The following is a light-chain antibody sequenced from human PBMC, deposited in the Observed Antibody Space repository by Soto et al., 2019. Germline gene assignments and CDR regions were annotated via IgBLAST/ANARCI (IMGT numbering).Light chain of an antibody. J-gene: IGLJ2*01. Sequence: QSALTQPASVSGSPGQSITISCTGTSGDVGTYNLVSWYQQHPGRAPQLIIFEVNKRPSGVSNRLSGSKSGNTASLAISGLQADDEADYHCCSYAGRSNVVCGGGTQLTVL. CDR2: EVN. CDR1: SGDVGTYNL. CDR3: CSYAGRSNVV. V-gene: IGLV2-23*02.